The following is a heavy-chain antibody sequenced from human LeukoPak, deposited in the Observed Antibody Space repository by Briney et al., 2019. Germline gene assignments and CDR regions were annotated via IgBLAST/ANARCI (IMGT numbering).Heavy chain of an antibody. J-gene: IGHJ3*02. CDR2: IYYSGST. D-gene: IGHD2-2*01. CDR3: VRTRLSDHIVPAAERADDACDM. Sequence: SETLSLTCTVSGGSISSGGYYWSWIRQHPGKGLECIGYIYYSGSTYYNPSLKSRVTISVDTSKNQFSLKLSSVTAADTAVYFCVRTRLSDHIVPAAERADDACDMWGQGTMVTVSS. CDR1: GGSISSGGYY. V-gene: IGHV4-31*03.